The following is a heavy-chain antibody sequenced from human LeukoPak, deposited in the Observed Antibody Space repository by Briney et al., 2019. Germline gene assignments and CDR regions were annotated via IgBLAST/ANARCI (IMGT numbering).Heavy chain of an antibody. CDR2: INPNSGGT. Sequence: ASVKVSCKASGYTFTSYGISWVRQAPGQGLEWMGWINPNSGGTNYAQKFQGRVTMTRDTSISTAYMELSRLRSDDTAVYYCARGFRGSSHGGSWWFDPWGQGTLVTVSS. V-gene: IGHV1-2*02. CDR3: ARGFRGSSHGGSWWFDP. J-gene: IGHJ5*02. CDR1: GYTFTSYG. D-gene: IGHD3-10*01.